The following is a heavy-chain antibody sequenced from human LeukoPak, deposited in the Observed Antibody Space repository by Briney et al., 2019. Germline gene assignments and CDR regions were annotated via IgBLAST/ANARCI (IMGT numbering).Heavy chain of an antibody. CDR2: IIPILGIA. Sequence: SVKVSCKASGGTFSSYAISWVRQAPGQGLEWMGRIIPILGIANYAQKFQGRVTITADKSTSTAYMELSSLRSEDTAVYYCASGTDIAAAGIESDYYYGMDVWGQGTTVTVSS. D-gene: IGHD6-13*01. J-gene: IGHJ6*02. CDR1: GGTFSSYA. CDR3: ASGTDIAAAGIESDYYYGMDV. V-gene: IGHV1-69*04.